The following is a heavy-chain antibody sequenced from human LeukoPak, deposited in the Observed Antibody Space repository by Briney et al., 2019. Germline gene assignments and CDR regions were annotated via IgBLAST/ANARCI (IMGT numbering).Heavy chain of an antibody. J-gene: IGHJ3*02. CDR3: ARMGRYCSSTSCYKSDAFDI. D-gene: IGHD2-2*02. Sequence: GASVKVSCKASGYTFTSYGISWVRQAPGQGLEWMGWISAYNGNTNYAQKLQGRVTMTTDTSTSTAYMELRSLRSDGTAVYYCARMGRYCSSTSCYKSDAFDIWGQGTMVTVSS. V-gene: IGHV1-18*01. CDR1: GYTFTSYG. CDR2: ISAYNGNT.